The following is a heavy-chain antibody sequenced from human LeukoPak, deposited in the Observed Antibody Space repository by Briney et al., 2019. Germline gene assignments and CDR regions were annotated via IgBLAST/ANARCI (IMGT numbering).Heavy chain of an antibody. V-gene: IGHV3-53*01. Sequence: GGSLRLSCAASGFTVSVNYMSWVRQAPGKGLEWVSVIYSGGNTYYADSVKGRFTISRDNSKNTLFLQMNSLRAEDTAVYYRARGAPGIFGLWGQGTLVTVSS. CDR3: ARGAPGIFGL. CDR1: GFTVSVNY. D-gene: IGHD3/OR15-3a*01. CDR2: IYSGGNT. J-gene: IGHJ4*02.